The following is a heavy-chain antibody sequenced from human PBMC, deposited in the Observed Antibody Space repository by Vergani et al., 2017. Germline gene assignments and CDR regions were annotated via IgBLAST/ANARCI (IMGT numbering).Heavy chain of an antibody. CDR3: ARISGGSAPYLHY. V-gene: IGHV3-23*04. J-gene: IGHJ1*01. CDR2: ISVSGRSI. CDR1: GFNFNNYV. Sequence: EVQLVESGGALIQPGGSLRLSCAASGFNFNNYVITWIRQAPGRGLEWVSGISVSGRSIYYADSVKGRFTISRDNSKNTLSLQMNSLRDEDRGVYYCARISGGSAPYLHYWGQGTLVTVAS. D-gene: IGHD2-15*01.